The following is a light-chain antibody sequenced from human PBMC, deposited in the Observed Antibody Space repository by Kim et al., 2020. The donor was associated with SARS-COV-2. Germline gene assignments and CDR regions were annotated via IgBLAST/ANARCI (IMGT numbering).Light chain of an antibody. J-gene: IGLJ1*01. CDR1: ALPKQY. CDR2: KDS. Sequence: SYELTQPPSVSVSPGQTARITCSGDALPKQYVYWYQQKPGQAPVLVIYKDSERPSGIPERFSGSSSGTRVTLTISGVQAEDEADYYCQSVDRSGTYYVFGTGTKVTVL. CDR3: QSVDRSGTYYV. V-gene: IGLV3-25*03.